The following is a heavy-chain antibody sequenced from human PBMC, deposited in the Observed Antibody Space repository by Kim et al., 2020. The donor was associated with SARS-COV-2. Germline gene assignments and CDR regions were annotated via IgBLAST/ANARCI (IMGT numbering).Heavy chain of an antibody. CDR2: ISYRGNT. CDR1: GASISTTSDY. D-gene: IGHD6-19*01. CDR3: AVSTGYYQGLDY. Sequence: SETLSLTCTVSGASISTTSDYWGWVRQSPGKGLEWVGTISYRGNTYYNPSLKTRLTISVDTSNNQFSLKLNSVTAAVTAGYYCAVSTGYYQGLDYWGQGTLVTVSS. V-gene: IGHV4-39*01. J-gene: IGHJ4*02.